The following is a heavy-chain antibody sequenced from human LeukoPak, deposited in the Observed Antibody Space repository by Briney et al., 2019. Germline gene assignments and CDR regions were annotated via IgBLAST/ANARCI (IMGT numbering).Heavy chain of an antibody. D-gene: IGHD6-6*01. CDR3: ARADSRSSSAGDFDY. Sequence: GGSLRLSCAASGFTFDDYGMSWVRQAPGKGLEWVSALNWNGVNTGYADSVKGRFTISRDNAKNSLYLQMSSLRAEDTAVYYCARADSRSSSAGDFDYWGQGALVTVSS. CDR1: GFTFDDYG. CDR2: LNWNGVNT. J-gene: IGHJ4*02. V-gene: IGHV3-20*04.